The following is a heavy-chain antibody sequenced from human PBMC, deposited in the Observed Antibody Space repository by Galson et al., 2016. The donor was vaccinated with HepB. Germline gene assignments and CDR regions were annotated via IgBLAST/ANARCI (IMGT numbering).Heavy chain of an antibody. D-gene: IGHD3-10*01. CDR1: TFTISDHY. V-gene: IGHV3-11*01. Sequence: SLRLSCAASTFTISDHYMTWIRQAPGKGLEWVSYIGGLGATIYYADSVKGRFTISRDNTENSLHLQMNSLRAEDTAVYYCARDYGFAYGFVFSGAFDIWGQGTVVTVSS. CDR3: ARDYGFAYGFVFSGAFDI. J-gene: IGHJ3*02. CDR2: IGGLGATI.